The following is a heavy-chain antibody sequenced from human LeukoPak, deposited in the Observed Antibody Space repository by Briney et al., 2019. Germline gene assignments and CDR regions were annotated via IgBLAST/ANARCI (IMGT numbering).Heavy chain of an antibody. CDR2: ISAYNGNT. J-gene: IGHJ6*02. V-gene: IGHV1-18*01. CDR3: ARGYYDSSGYSDYYYGMDV. CDR1: GYTFTSYG. D-gene: IGHD3-22*01. Sequence: ASVTVSCKASGYTFTSYGISWVRQAPGQGLEWMGWISAYNGNTNYAQKLQGRVTMTTDTSTSTAYMELRSLRSDDTAVYYCARGYYDSSGYSDYYYGMDVWGQGTTVTVSS.